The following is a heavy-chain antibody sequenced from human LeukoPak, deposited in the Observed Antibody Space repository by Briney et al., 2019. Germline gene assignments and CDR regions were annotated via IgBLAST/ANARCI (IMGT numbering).Heavy chain of an antibody. CDR2: IKQDGSEK. Sequence: GGSLRLSCAASGLTFSNYWMDWVRQAPGKGLEWVASIKQDGSEKNYVDSVKGRFIISGDNAKNSLYLQMNTLRADDTAVYYCARDGFGTGSNWGQGTLVTVSS. V-gene: IGHV3-7*03. D-gene: IGHD3-16*01. CDR3: ARDGFGTGSN. J-gene: IGHJ4*02. CDR1: GLTFSNYW.